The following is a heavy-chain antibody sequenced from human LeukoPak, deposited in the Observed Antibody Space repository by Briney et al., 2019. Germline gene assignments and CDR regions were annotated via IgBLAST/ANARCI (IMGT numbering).Heavy chain of an antibody. Sequence: SETLSLTCTVSSGSISTYYWSWIRQPPGKGLEWIGYIYYSGSTNYNPSLKSRVTISVDTSKNQFSLKLSSVTAADTAVYYCARHRVWFGEFQYYFDYWGQGTLVTVSS. V-gene: IGHV4-59*08. D-gene: IGHD3-10*01. CDR1: SGSISTYY. CDR3: ARHRVWFGEFQYYFDY. J-gene: IGHJ4*02. CDR2: IYYSGST.